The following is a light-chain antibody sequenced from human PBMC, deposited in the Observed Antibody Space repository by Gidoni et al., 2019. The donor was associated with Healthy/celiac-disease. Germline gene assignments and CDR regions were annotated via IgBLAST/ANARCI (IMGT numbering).Light chain of an antibody. CDR3: SSYTSSSTRV. Sequence: QSALTQPASASESPGQSITISCTGTSSDVGGYNYLSWYQQHPGKAPKLMIYDVSNRPSGVSNRFSGSKSGNTASLTISGLQAEDEADYYCSSYTSSSTRVFGGGTKLTVL. CDR1: SSDVGGYNY. CDR2: DVS. J-gene: IGLJ2*01. V-gene: IGLV2-14*01.